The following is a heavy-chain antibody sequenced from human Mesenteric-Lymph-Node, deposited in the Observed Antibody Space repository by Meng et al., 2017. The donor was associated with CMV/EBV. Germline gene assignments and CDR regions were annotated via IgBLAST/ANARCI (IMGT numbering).Heavy chain of an antibody. J-gene: IGHJ4*02. CDR1: GYTFTSYG. CDR3: VGDVGPVRGVINFVY. V-gene: IGHV1-18*04. D-gene: IGHD3-10*01. Sequence: SGYTFTSYGIGWVRQAPGQGLEWMGWISAYNSNTNYAQKLQGRVTMTTDTSTSTAYMELRSLRSDDTAVYYCVGDVGPVRGVINFVYWGQGTLVTVSS. CDR2: ISAYNSNT.